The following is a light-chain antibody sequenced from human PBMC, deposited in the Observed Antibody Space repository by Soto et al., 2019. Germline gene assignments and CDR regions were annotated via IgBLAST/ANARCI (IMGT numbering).Light chain of an antibody. CDR3: SSYTSSSTLVV. J-gene: IGLJ2*01. Sequence: QSALTQPASVSGSPGQSITIPCTGTSSDIGGYNYVSWYQQFPGKAPKLMIYDVSNRPSGVSNRFSASKSGNTASLTISGLQADDEASYYCSSYTSSSTLVVFVGGTKLTVL. CDR2: DVS. V-gene: IGLV2-14*01. CDR1: SSDIGGYNY.